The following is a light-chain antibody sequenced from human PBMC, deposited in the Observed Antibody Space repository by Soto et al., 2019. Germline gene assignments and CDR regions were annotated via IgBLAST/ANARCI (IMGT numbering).Light chain of an antibody. J-gene: IGKJ1*01. CDR3: XXXXNWPPWT. CDR1: QSVSSN. V-gene: IGKV3-15*01. Sequence: EIVMTQSPATLSVSPGERATLSCRASQSVSSNLAWYQQKPGQAPRLLIYGASTRATGIPARFSGSGSGTXFTLTXSSLXXEDXAVYXXXXXXNWPPWTFGQGTKVEIK. CDR2: GAS.